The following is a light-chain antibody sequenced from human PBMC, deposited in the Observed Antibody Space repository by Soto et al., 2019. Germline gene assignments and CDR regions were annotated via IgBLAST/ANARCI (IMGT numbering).Light chain of an antibody. CDR3: QQYKSYPPK. V-gene: IGKV1-5*03. Sequence: DIQITPSPSTLSASGGERVTVTCRASQSISSWLARYQQKPGEAPTLLIYKGSSLESGVPSRFSGSGSGTEFTLTISSLHPDESAAYSCQQYKSYPPKFGQGTKV. J-gene: IGKJ1*01. CDR2: KGS. CDR1: QSISSW.